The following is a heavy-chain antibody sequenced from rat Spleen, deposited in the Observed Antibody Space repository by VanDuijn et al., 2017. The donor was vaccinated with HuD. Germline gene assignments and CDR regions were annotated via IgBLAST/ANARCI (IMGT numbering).Heavy chain of an antibody. J-gene: IGHJ1*01. CDR1: GFTFRNFD. V-gene: IGHV5-25*01. Sequence: EVRLVESGGGLVQPGRSLKLSCEASGFTFRNFDMAWVRQAPTKGLEWVASISPSGVTYYRDSVKGRFTVSRENAKSTLYLQMDSLRSEDTATYYCARRRGNYEGRGWYFDFWGPGTMVTVSS. D-gene: IGHD1-12*02. CDR2: ISPSGVT. CDR3: ARRRGNYEGRGWYFDF.